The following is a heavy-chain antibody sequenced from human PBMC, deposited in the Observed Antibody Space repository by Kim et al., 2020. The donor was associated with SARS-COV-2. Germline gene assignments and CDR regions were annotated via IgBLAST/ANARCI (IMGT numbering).Heavy chain of an antibody. J-gene: IGHJ5*02. D-gene: IGHD3-10*01. V-gene: IGHV3-48*04. CDR1: GFTFSSYS. CDR3: ARGSGSGSYGWFDP. Sequence: GGSLRLSCAASGFTFSSYSMNWVRQAPGKGLEWVSYISSSSSTIYYADYVKGRFTISRDNAKNSLYLQMNSLRAEDTAVYYCARGSGSGSYGWFDPWAREPWSPSPQ. CDR2: ISSSSSTI.